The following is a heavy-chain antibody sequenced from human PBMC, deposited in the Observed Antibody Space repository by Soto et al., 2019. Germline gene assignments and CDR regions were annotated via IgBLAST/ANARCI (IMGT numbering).Heavy chain of an antibody. CDR3: ARLMRAATIGATWFDP. J-gene: IGHJ5*02. CDR2: IYYSGST. CDR1: GGSISSGDYY. Sequence: QVQLQESGPGLVKPSQTLSLTCTVSGGSISSGDYYWSWIRQPPGKGLEWIGYIYYSGSTYYNPSLKSRVTISVDPSKNQFSLKLSSVTAADTAVYYCARLMRAATIGATWFDPWGQGTLVTVSS. V-gene: IGHV4-30-4*01. D-gene: IGHD6-25*01.